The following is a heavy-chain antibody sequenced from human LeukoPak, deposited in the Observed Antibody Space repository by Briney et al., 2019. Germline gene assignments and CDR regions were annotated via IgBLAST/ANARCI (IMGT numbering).Heavy chain of an antibody. D-gene: IGHD6-13*01. Sequence: GGSLRLSCAASGFTFSSYEMNWVRQAPGKGLEWVSYISSSGSTIYYADSVKGRFTISRDNAKNSLYLQMNSLRAEDTAVYYCARDAGSSSWYYFDYWGQGTLVTVSS. CDR1: GFTFSSYE. CDR2: ISSSGSTI. V-gene: IGHV3-48*03. CDR3: ARDAGSSSWYYFDY. J-gene: IGHJ4*02.